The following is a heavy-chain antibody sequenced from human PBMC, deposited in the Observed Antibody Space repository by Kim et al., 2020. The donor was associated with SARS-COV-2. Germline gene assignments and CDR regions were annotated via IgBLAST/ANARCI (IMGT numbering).Heavy chain of an antibody. V-gene: IGHV4-31*03. D-gene: IGHD3-16*01. CDR1: GGSLSRGGYY. J-gene: IGHJ4*02. Sequence: SETLSLTCSVSGGSLSRGGYYWSWIRQHPEKGLEWIGYINYSGTTHYNPSLKSRVSISVDPSKNQFSLKMTSVTAADTAVYYCARVGEISHGSEKWPVDFLDYGGQGSLVTVSS. CDR2: INYSGTT. CDR3: ARVGEISHGSEKWPVDFLDY.